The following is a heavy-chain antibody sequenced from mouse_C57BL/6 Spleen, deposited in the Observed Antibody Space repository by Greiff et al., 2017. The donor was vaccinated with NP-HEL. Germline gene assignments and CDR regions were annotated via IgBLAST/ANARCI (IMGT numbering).Heavy chain of an antibody. CDR1: GFNIKDDY. CDR2: IDPENGDT. V-gene: IGHV14-4*01. J-gene: IGHJ3*01. CDR3: TPSYYSNLAWFAY. D-gene: IGHD2-5*01. Sequence: EVKLMESGAELVRPGASVQLSCTASGFNIKDDYMHWVKQRPEQGLEWIGWIDPENGDTEYASKFQGKATITADTSSNAAYLQLSSLTSADTAVYYCTPSYYSNLAWFAYWGQGTLVTVSA.